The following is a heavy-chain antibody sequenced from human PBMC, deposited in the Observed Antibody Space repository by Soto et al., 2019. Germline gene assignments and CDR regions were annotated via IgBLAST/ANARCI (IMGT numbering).Heavy chain of an antibody. CDR1: GGSISSGAYY. CDR2: IYYSGST. J-gene: IGHJ6*02. V-gene: IGHV4-31*02. CDR3: ARGGLGYCSGGSCYSAELSRYYYGMDV. D-gene: IGHD2-15*01. Sequence: PSETLSLTCTFSGGSISSGAYYWSWIRQHPGKGLEWIGYIYYSGSTYYNPSLKSRVTISVDTSENQFSLKLSSVTAADTAVYYCARGGLGYCSGGSCYSAELSRYYYGMDVWGQGTTVTVYS.